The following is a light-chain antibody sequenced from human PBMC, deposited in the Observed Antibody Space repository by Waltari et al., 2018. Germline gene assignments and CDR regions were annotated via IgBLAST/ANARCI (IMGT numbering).Light chain of an antibody. CDR2: DVS. Sequence: QSALTQPPPASGSPGQSVTISCTGTSSDVGGYNYVSWYQHHPGKAPKLMLTDVSKRPSGVPDRFSGSKSGNTASLTISGLQADDEADYYCLSYAGNDGYFFGTGTRVTVL. CDR3: LSYAGNDGYF. CDR1: SSDVGGYNY. J-gene: IGLJ1*01. V-gene: IGLV2-8*01.